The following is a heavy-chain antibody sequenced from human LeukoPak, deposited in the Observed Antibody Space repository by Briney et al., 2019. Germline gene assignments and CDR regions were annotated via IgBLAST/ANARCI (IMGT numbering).Heavy chain of an antibody. Sequence: SVKVSCKASGGTFSCYAISWVRQAPGQGLEWMGGIIPIFGTANYAQKFQGRVTITTDESTSTAYMELSSLRSEDTAVYYCARPRGGDSFDGFDIWGQGTMVVVSS. CDR2: IIPIFGTA. CDR3: ARPRGGDSFDGFDI. V-gene: IGHV1-69*05. D-gene: IGHD2-21*02. J-gene: IGHJ3*02. CDR1: GGTFSCYA.